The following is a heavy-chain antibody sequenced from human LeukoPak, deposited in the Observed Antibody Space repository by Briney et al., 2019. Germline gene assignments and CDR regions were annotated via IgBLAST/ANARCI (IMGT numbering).Heavy chain of an antibody. Sequence: GGSLRLSCAASGFTFSSYAMSWVRQAPGRGLECVLSISGSSATTYYADSVKGRFTISRDNSNNTLYLQMNSLRAEDTAVYYCAKSVSSGDYDSTGYSFDYWGQGTLVTVSS. CDR1: GFTFSSYA. D-gene: IGHD3-22*01. CDR2: ISGSSATT. J-gene: IGHJ4*02. V-gene: IGHV3-23*01. CDR3: AKSVSSGDYDSTGYSFDY.